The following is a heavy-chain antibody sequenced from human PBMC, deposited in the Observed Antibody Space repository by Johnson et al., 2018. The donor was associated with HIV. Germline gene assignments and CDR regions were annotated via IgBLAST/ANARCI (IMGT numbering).Heavy chain of an antibody. J-gene: IGHJ3*02. CDR2: ISGSGGIT. V-gene: IGHV3-23*04. Sequence: VQLVESGGGLVQPGGSLRLSCADSGFTFSSYAMNWVRQAPGKGLEWVSTISGSGGITYYADSVKGRFTISRDNSKNTLYLQMNSLRAEDTAVYYCARDPSRSPGAFDIWGQGTMVTVSS. CDR3: ARDPSRSPGAFDI. CDR1: GFTFSSYA.